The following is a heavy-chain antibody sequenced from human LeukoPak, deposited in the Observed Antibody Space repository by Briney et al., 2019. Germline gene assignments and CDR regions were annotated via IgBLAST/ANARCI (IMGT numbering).Heavy chain of an antibody. D-gene: IGHD2-2*01. CDR1: GYTFTSYG. J-gene: IGHJ3*02. CDR2: ISAYNGNT. CDR3: ARDGVCCSSTSCYVSNDAFDI. Sequence: GASVKVSCKASGYTFTSYGISWVRQAPGQGLEWMGWISAYNGNTNYAQKLQGRVTMTTDTSTSTAYMELRSLRSDDTAVYYCARDGVCCSSTSCYVSNDAFDIWGQGTMVTVSS. V-gene: IGHV1-18*01.